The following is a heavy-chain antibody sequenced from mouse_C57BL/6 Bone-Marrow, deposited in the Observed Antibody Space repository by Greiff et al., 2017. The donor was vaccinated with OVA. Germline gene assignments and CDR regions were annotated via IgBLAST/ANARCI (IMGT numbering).Heavy chain of an antibody. D-gene: IGHD1-1*01. CDR1: GFSLSTFGMG. Sequence: QVTLKVSGPGILQPSQTLSLTCSFSGFSLSTFGMGVGWIRQPSGKGLEWLAHIWWDDDKYYNPALKSRLTISKGTSKNQVFLKFANVDTAVTATYYCAGMAKYYGSRAWFAYWGQGTLVTVSA. CDR3: AGMAKYYGSRAWFAY. J-gene: IGHJ3*01. V-gene: IGHV8-8*01. CDR2: IWWDDDK.